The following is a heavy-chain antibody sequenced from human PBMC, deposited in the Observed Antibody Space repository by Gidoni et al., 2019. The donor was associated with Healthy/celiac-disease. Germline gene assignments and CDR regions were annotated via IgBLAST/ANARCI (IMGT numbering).Heavy chain of an antibody. J-gene: IGHJ3*02. D-gene: IGHD2-21*02. CDR2: IYPGYSET. CDR3: ARRHYCGGDCYPGAFDI. Sequence: EVQLVQSGAEVQKPGESLKISCKGSGYSFTSYWSGWVRQMPGKGLEWMGLIYPGYSETRYSPSFQGQVTISADKSISTAYLQWSSLKASDTAMYYCARRHYCGGDCYPGAFDIWGQGTMVTVSS. CDR1: GYSFTSYW. V-gene: IGHV5-51*03.